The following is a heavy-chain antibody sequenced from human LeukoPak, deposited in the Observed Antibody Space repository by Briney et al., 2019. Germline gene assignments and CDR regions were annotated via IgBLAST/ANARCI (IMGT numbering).Heavy chain of an antibody. D-gene: IGHD5-18*01. CDR2: LWYDGTTK. CDR3: AKSGHMYGTPGYFDF. J-gene: IGHJ4*02. Sequence: PGGSLRLSCATSGFTFSAFGMHWVRQAPGQGLEWVALLWYDGTTKFYADSVKGRFTISRDNSKSTLHLQMNGLSGDDTAVYYCAKSGHMYGTPGYFDFWGQGTLVTVSS. V-gene: IGHV3-33*06. CDR1: GFTFSAFG.